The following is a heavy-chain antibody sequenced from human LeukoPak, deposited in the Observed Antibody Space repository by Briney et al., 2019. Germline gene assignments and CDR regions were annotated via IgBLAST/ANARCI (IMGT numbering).Heavy chain of an antibody. CDR1: GFTFSSYG. Sequence: GGPLRLSCAASGFTFSSYGIHWVRQAPGKGLEWVAVISSDGRTTYYADSVKGRFTISRDNSKSTMYVQMNSLRTEDTAVYYCTKEGAATGSMWFDHWGQGTLVTVSS. D-gene: IGHD6-25*01. CDR3: TKEGAATGSMWFDH. V-gene: IGHV3-30*18. J-gene: IGHJ5*02. CDR2: ISSDGRTT.